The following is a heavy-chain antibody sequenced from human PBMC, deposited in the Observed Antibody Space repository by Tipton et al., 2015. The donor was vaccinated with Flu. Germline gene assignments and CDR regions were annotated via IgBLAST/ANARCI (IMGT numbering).Heavy chain of an antibody. CDR3: AKHCSGGSCSHAFDI. V-gene: IGHV4-34*01. J-gene: IGHJ3*02. CDR1: GGSISSYY. CDR2: INHSGST. D-gene: IGHD2-15*01. Sequence: TLSLTCTVSGGSISSYYWSWIRQPPGKGLEWVGEINHSGSTNYNPSLKSRVTISVDTSKNQFSLKLTSVTAADTAVYYCAKHCSGGSCSHAFDIWGQGTMVTVSS.